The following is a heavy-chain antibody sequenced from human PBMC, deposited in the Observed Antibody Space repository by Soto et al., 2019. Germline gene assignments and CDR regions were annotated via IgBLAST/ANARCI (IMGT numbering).Heavy chain of an antibody. J-gene: IGHJ6*02. D-gene: IGHD2-21*01. CDR2: IYPSDSET. CDR1: GYTFTNYW. CDR3: ARHSLIISPLFALDF. Sequence: GESLKISCKASGYTFTNYWIGWVRQLPGAGLEWMGMIYPSDSETRYSPPFRGHVTISVDKSISTAYLQWSSLKASDTANYFCARHSLIISPLFALDFWGQGTTVTVSS. V-gene: IGHV5-51*01.